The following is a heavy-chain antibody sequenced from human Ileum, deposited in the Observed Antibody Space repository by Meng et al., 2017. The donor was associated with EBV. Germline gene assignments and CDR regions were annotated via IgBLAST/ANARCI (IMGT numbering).Heavy chain of an antibody. D-gene: IGHD2-2*01. J-gene: IGHJ4*02. CDR2: IYYSGST. CDR3: ARSIVVVPAAIYY. V-gene: IGHV4-39*01. Sequence: LPQPQSGPRLVNPSDTLSLTCTVSGGSISSSSYYWGWIRQPPGKGLEWIGSIYYSGSTYYNPSLKSRVTISVDTSKNQFSLKLSSVTAADTAVYYCARSIVVVPAAIYYWGQGTLVTVSS. CDR1: GGSISSSSYY.